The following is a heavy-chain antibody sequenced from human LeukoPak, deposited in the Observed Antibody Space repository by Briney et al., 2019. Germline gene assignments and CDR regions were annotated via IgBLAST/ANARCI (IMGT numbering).Heavy chain of an antibody. CDR3: VGGFDNRRMGY. CDR1: GGSISSDGSY. V-gene: IGHV4-31*03. Sequence: PSETLSLTCTVSGGSISSDGSYWSWIRQHPGKGLEWIGYIYFSGSTYYNPSLKSRVTISVDTSENQFSLNLSSVTAADTAVYYCVGGFDNRRMGYWGQGTLVTVSS. CDR2: IYFSGST. D-gene: IGHD1-14*01. J-gene: IGHJ4*02.